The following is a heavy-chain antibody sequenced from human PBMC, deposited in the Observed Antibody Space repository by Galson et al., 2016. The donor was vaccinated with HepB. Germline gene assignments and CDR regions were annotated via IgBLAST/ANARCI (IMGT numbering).Heavy chain of an antibody. V-gene: IGHV3-53*01. CDR1: GFNVRSNY. J-gene: IGHJ4*02. Sequence: SLRLSCAGSGFNVRSNYMNWVRQAPGKGLEWVSVIYSGGATSYADSVKGRFTMSRDTSNNTVFLQMNSLRTEDTAVHYCAKNLDSGWHFPFDYWGQGILVTVSS. D-gene: IGHD3-22*01. CDR3: AKNLDSGWHFPFDY. CDR2: IYSGGAT.